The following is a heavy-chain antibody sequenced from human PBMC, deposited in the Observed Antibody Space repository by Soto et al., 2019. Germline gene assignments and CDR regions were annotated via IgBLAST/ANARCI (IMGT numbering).Heavy chain of an antibody. D-gene: IGHD6-19*01. CDR2: INTNSGGT. CDR1: GYSFTDYY. Sequence: QVQLVQSGAEVKNPGASVRVSCKASGYSFTDYYMHWVRQAPGQGLEWMGWINTNSGGTKFAQKFQGWVTLTRDTSINTAYMELRRLRSDDTAVYYCARDDHVGWSFDYWGQGSLVTVFS. V-gene: IGHV1-2*04. CDR3: ARDDHVGWSFDY. J-gene: IGHJ4*02.